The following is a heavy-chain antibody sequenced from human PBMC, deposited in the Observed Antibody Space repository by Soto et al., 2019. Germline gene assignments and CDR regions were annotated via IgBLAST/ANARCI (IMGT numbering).Heavy chain of an antibody. CDR1: GGSISSYY. CDR2: IYYSGST. J-gene: IGHJ4*02. D-gene: IGHD3-22*01. V-gene: IGHV4-59*01. Sequence: SETLSLTCTVSGGSISSYYWSWIRQPPGKGLEWIGYIYYSGSTNYNPSLKSRVTIPVDTSKNQFSLKLSSVTAADTAVYYCARVASYSLGLLLSSTVFDYWGQGTLVTVSS. CDR3: ARVASYSLGLLLSSTVFDY.